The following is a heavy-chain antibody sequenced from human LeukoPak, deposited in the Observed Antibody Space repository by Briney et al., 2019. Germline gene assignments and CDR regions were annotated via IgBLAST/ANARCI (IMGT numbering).Heavy chain of an antibody. D-gene: IGHD5-18*01. V-gene: IGHV4-38-2*01. Sequence: SETLSLTCAVYGGSFSGYYWGWIRQPPGKGLEWIGSIYHSGSTYYNPSLKSRVTISVDTSKNQFSLKLSSVTAADTAVYYCASRMDTAMVLYYFDYWGQGTLVTVSS. CDR2: IYHSGST. J-gene: IGHJ4*02. CDR3: ASRMDTAMVLYYFDY. CDR1: GGSFSGYY.